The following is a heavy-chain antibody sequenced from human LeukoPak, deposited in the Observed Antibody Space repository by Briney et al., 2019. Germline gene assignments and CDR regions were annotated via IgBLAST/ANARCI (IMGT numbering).Heavy chain of an antibody. J-gene: IGHJ4*02. CDR2: IYTSGST. CDR3: AREGGSSGRRSVDY. Sequence: SETLSLTCTVSGGSISSYYWSWIRQPAGKGLEWIGRIYTSGSTNYNPSLKSRVTMSVDTSKNQFSLNLSSVTAADTAVYYCAREGGSSGRRSVDYWGQGTLVTVSS. CDR1: GGSISSYY. V-gene: IGHV4-4*07. D-gene: IGHD6-19*01.